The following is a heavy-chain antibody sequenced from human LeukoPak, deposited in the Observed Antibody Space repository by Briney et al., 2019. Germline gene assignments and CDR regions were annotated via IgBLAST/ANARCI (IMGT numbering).Heavy chain of an antibody. V-gene: IGHV4-59*08. J-gene: IGHJ6*02. CDR2: IYYSGST. Sequence: PSETLSLTCTVSGGSIRSYYWSWIRQPPGKGLEWIGYIYYSGSTNYNPSLKSRVTISVDTSKNQFSLKLSSVTAADTAVYYCARLQVGYCTNGVCPHYYYYGMDVWGQGTTVTVSS. CDR1: GGSIRSYY. D-gene: IGHD2-8*01. CDR3: ARLQVGYCTNGVCPHYYYYGMDV.